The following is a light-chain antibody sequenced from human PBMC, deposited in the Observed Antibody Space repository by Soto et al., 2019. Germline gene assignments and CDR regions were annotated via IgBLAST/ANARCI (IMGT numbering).Light chain of an antibody. CDR3: SSYGGSSAPVI. CDR2: DVS. V-gene: IGLV2-14*03. J-gene: IGLJ2*01. CDR1: SGDVGAYNY. Sequence: QSVLTQPASVSGSPGQSITISCTGTSGDVGAYNYVSWYQQHPGKAPKLVIYDVSNRPSGVSNRFSGSKSGNTASLTISGLQAEDEADYHCSSYGGSSAPVIFGGGTKVTVL.